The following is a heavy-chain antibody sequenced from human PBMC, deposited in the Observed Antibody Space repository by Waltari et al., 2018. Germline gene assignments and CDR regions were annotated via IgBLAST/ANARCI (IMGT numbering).Heavy chain of an antibody. D-gene: IGHD2-15*01. CDR2: ISGNSGSI. J-gene: IGHJ4*02. CDR3: AKVGYSYYFDY. CDR1: GFTFDDYA. Sequence: EVQLVESGGGLVQPGRSLRLSCAASGFTFDDYAMHWVRQAPGKGLGWGSGISGNSGSIGDADAVKGRFTSSRDNAKNSLYLQMNSLRAEDTALYYCAKVGYSYYFDYWGQGTLVTVSS. V-gene: IGHV3-9*01.